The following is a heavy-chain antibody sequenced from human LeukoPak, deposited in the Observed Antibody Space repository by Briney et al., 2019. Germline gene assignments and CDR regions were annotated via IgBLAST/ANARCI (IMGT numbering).Heavy chain of an antibody. CDR1: GFTFSSHA. V-gene: IGHV3-23*05. Sequence: PGGSLRLSCAASGFTFSSHAMSWVRQAPGKGLEWVSSIDISGSNTYYADSVKGRFTISRDNSKNTVYLHMNSLRPDDTAVYYCAEEIRPNDYWGQGTLVTVSS. J-gene: IGHJ4*02. CDR3: AEEIRPNDY. CDR2: IDISGSNT. D-gene: IGHD4-17*01.